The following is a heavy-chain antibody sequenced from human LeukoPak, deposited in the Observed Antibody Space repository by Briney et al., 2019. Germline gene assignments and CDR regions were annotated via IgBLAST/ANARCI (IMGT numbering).Heavy chain of an antibody. J-gene: IGHJ4*02. CDR3: ARDPRKWELLY. Sequence: GGSLRLSCADSGFTFSSYSMNWARQAPGKGLEWVSAISGSASSTYYADSVKGRFTISRDNAKNSLYLQMNSLRAEDTAVYYCARDPRKWELLYWGQGTLVTVSS. V-gene: IGHV3-21*01. D-gene: IGHD1-26*01. CDR1: GFTFSSYS. CDR2: ISGSASST.